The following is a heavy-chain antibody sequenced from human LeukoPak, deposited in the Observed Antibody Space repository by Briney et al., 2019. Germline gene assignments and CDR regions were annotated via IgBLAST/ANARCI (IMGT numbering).Heavy chain of an antibody. CDR2: IIPIFGTA. CDR1: GGTFSSYA. Sequence: SVKVSCKASGGTFSSYAISWVRQAPGQGLEWMGGIIPIFGTANYAQKFQGRVTITADKSTSTAYMELSSLRSEDTAVYYCARNNVDIAMGLDYWGQGTLVTVSS. V-gene: IGHV1-69*06. CDR3: ARNNVDIAMGLDY. J-gene: IGHJ4*02. D-gene: IGHD5-18*01.